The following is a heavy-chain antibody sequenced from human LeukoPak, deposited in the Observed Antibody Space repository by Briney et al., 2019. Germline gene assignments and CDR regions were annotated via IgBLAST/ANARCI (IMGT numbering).Heavy chain of an antibody. CDR1: GFAFSTYA. CDR2: ISGSGSST. CDR3: AKSRCSSLDLFDY. V-gene: IGHV3-23*01. D-gene: IGHD2-15*01. J-gene: IGHJ4*02. Sequence: GGSLRLSCAVSGFAFSTYAMSWVRQAPGKGLEWVSAISGSGSSTYYADSVKGRFTISRDNSKNTLYLQMNSLRTEDTAVYFCAKSRCSSLDLFDYWGQGTLVTVSS.